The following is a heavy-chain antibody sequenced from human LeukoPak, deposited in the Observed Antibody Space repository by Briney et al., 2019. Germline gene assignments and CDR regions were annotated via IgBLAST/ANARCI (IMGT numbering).Heavy chain of an antibody. CDR3: AGAISKGAGIDS. CDR1: GITFSSYA. D-gene: IGHD1-26*01. Sequence: GGSLRLSCAASGITFSSYAISWVRHAPGKGLEWVSIISASGHISNYAESVKGPFTISRDNSKNTAFLQMNSPTVEDTATYYCAGAISKGAGIDSWGQGSLVTVSS. CDR2: ISASGHIS. J-gene: IGHJ4*02. V-gene: IGHV3-23*01.